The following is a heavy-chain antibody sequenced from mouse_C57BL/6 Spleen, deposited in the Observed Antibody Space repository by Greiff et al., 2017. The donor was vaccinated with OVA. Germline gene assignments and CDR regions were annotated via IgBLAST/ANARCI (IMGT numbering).Heavy chain of an antibody. D-gene: IGHD2-5*01. V-gene: IGHV1-39*01. J-gene: IGHJ4*01. CDR1: GYSFTDYN. CDR3: ARWGYSNSPGAMDY. Sequence: EVKLQGSGPELVKPGASVKISCKASGYSFTDYNMNWVKQSNGKSLEWIGVINPNYGTTSYNQKFKGKATLTVDQSSSTAYMQLNSLTSEDSAVYYCARWGYSNSPGAMDYWGQGTSVTVSS. CDR2: INPNYGTT.